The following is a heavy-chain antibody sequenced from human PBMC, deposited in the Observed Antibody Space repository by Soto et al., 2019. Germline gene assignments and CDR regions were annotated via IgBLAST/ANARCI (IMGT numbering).Heavy chain of an antibody. CDR3: ARERARAAADPWGGFDP. CDR2: INPNSGGT. V-gene: IGHV1-2*04. CDR1: GYTFTGYY. Sequence: ASVKVSCKASGYTFTGYYMHWVRQAPGQGLEWMGWINPNSGGTNYAQKFQGWVTMTRDTSISTAYMELSRLRSDDTAVYYCARERARAAADPWGGFDPWGQGTLVIVSS. J-gene: IGHJ5*02. D-gene: IGHD6-13*01.